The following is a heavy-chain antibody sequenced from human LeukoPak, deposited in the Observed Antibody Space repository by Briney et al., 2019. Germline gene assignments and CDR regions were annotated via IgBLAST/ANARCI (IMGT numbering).Heavy chain of an antibody. V-gene: IGHV1-46*01. CDR3: ARKYSYGYDY. CDR1: GGTFSSYA. J-gene: IGHJ4*02. D-gene: IGHD5-18*01. CDR2: INPSGGST. Sequence: ASVKVSCKASGGTFSSYAISWVRQAPGQGLEWMGIINPSGGSTSYAQKFQGRVTMTRDTSTSTVYMELSSLRSEDTAVYYCARKYSYGYDYWGQGTLVTVSS.